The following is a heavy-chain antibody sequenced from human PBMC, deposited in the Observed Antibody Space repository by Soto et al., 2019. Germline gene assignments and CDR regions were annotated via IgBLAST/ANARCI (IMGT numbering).Heavy chain of an antibody. V-gene: IGHV4-34*01. CDR3: ARSIHYDILTGYYRDY. CDR2: INHSGST. D-gene: IGHD3-9*01. CDR1: GGSFSGYY. Sequence: SETLSLTCAVYGGSFSGYYWSWIRQPPGKGLEWIGEINHSGSTNYNPSLKSRVTISVDTSKNQFSLKLSSVTAADTAVYYCARSIHYDILTGYYRDYWGQGTLVTVSS. J-gene: IGHJ4*02.